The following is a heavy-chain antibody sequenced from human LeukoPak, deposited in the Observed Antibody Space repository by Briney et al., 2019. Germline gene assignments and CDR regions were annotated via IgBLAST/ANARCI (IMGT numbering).Heavy chain of an antibody. CDR2: INWNGGST. Sequence: PGGSLRLSCMASGFRFDDHGMSWVRQAPGKGLEWVSNINWNGGSTGYVDSVKGQFTISRDNGKNSLYLQMNSLRVEDTAFYYCARDVSWGTSYFDYWGQGILVTVSS. CDR1: GFRFDDHG. V-gene: IGHV3-20*04. J-gene: IGHJ4*02. D-gene: IGHD1-1*01. CDR3: ARDVSWGTSYFDY.